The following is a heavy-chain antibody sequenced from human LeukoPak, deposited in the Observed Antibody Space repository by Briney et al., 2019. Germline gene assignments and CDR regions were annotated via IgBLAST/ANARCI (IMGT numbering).Heavy chain of an antibody. CDR2: INPSGGST. Sequence: GASVKVSCKASGYTFTSYYMHWVRQAPGQGLEWMGIINPSGGSTSYAQKFQGRVTMTRDTSTSTVYMELSRQRSDDTAVYYCARAVSSSSFHRYYYYMDVWGKGTTVTVSS. J-gene: IGHJ6*03. V-gene: IGHV1-46*01. CDR3: ARAVSSSSFHRYYYYMDV. CDR1: GYTFTSYY. D-gene: IGHD6-6*01.